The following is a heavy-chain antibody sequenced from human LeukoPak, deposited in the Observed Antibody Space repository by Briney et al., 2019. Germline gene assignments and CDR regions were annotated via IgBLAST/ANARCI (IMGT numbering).Heavy chain of an antibody. CDR3: ARVLGSRVDP. CDR1: GYTLTASY. J-gene: IGHJ5*02. Sequence: ASVKVSCKTSGYTLTASYMHWVRQAPGQGLEWMGWINPNSGETNYAPKFQGRVTMTRDTSISTAYMEVTRLTSDDTAMYYCARVLGSRVDPWGQGTLVTVSS. V-gene: IGHV1-2*02. CDR2: INPNSGET.